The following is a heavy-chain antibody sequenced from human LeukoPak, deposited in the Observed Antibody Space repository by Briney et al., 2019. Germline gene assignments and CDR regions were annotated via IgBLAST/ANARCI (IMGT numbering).Heavy chain of an antibody. J-gene: IGHJ6*02. CDR1: GGSFSGYY. Sequence: SETLSLTCAVYGGSFSGYYWSWIRQPPGKGLEWIGEINHSGSTNYNPSLKSRVTISVDTSKNQFSLKLSSVTAADTAVYYCARWSWETTVTTPSYYYYGMDVWGQGTTVTVSS. CDR2: INHSGST. D-gene: IGHD4-17*01. CDR3: ARWSWETTVTTPSYYYYGMDV. V-gene: IGHV4-34*01.